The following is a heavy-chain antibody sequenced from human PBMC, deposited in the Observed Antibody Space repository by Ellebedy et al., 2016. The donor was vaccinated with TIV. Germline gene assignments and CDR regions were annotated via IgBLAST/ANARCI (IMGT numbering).Heavy chain of an antibody. CDR2: VYYSGST. V-gene: IGHV4-39*07. D-gene: IGHD3-16*01. CDR3: ARVGSLSWFDP. Sequence: MPSETLSLTCTVSGGSINNNYYYWGWIRQPPGQGLEWIGSVYYSGSTFYNPSLRSRVTISIDASKNQFSLKLSSVTAADTAVYYCARVGSLSWFDPWGRGIPVTVSS. CDR1: GGSINNNYYY. J-gene: IGHJ5*02.